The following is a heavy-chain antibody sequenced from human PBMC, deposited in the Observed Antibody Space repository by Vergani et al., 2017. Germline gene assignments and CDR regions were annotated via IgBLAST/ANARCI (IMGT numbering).Heavy chain of an antibody. Sequence: QVQLQESGPGLVKPSETLTLTCDVSDSSIMTNPYWGWFRQSPGKGLEWIWCIHHSGDTHYNSSLKSRVSISIVSSSKFSLSLTSLTAADTAISYCARHRGSGGFFPSSYFYGMDVWGHGTTVTVSS. D-gene: IGHD3-10*01. V-gene: IGHV4-38-2*01. CDR2: IHHSGDT. CDR1: DSSIMTNPY. J-gene: IGHJ6*02. CDR3: ARHRGSGGFFPSSYFYGMDV.